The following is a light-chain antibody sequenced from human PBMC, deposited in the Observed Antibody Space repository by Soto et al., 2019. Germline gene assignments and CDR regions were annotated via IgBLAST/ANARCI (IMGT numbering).Light chain of an antibody. Sequence: SYELTQPPSVSVSPGQTASITCSGDELGNKNVCWYQQRPGRSPVLVIYQDDKRPSRIPERFTGSNSGNTAILTISGTQAVDEADYYCQTWDSSSHYVFGPGTKVTVL. V-gene: IGLV3-1*01. CDR3: QTWDSSSHYV. CDR2: QDD. CDR1: ELGNKN. J-gene: IGLJ1*01.